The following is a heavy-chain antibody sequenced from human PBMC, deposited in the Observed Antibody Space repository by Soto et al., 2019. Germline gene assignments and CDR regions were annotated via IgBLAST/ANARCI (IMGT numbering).Heavy chain of an antibody. D-gene: IGHD3-22*01. J-gene: IGHJ4*02. CDR2: FDPEDGET. CDR1: GYTLTELS. V-gene: IGHV1-24*01. CDR3: ATSVVMGFNFDY. Sequence: ASVKVSCKVSGYTLTELSMHWVRQAPGKGLEWMGGFDPEDGETIYAQKFQGRVTMTEDTSTDTAYMELSSLRSEDTAVYYCATSVVMGFNFDYWGQGTLVTVSP.